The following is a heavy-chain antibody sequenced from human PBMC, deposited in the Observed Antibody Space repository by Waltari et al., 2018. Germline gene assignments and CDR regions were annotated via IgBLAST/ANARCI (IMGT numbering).Heavy chain of an antibody. D-gene: IGHD3-3*01. CDR2: IYYSGRT. CDR1: GGSISSYY. CDR3: ASGHIYYDFWSGYSSLRYFDL. V-gene: IGHV4-59*01. Sequence: QVQLQESGPGLVKPSETLSLTCTVSGGSISSYYWSWIRQPPGKGLEWIGYIYYSGRTNYNPSLKSRVTISVDTSKNQFSRKLSSGTAADTAVYYCASGHIYYDFWSGYSSLRYFDLWGRGTLVTVSS. J-gene: IGHJ2*01.